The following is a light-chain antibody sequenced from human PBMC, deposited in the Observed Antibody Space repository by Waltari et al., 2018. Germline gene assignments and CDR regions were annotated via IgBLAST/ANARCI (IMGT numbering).Light chain of an antibody. CDR3: QQYYSYPPYT. Sequence: IRITQSPSSLSASTGDKVTITCRASQDIVSYLAWYQQKPGKAPKLLIYAASTLQSGVPSRFSGSGSVTDFTLSISCLQSEDFATYYCQQYYSYPPYTFGHGTKVEIK. CDR2: AAS. CDR1: QDIVSY. J-gene: IGKJ2*01. V-gene: IGKV1-8*01.